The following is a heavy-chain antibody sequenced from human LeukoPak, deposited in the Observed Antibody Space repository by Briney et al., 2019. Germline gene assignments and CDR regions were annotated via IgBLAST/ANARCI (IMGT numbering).Heavy chain of an antibody. Sequence: PSETLSLTCTVSGGSISSYYWSWIWQPAGKGLEWIGRIYTSGSTNYNPSLKSRVTMSVDTSKNQFSLKLSSVTAADTAVYYCARDRAGVFGVVIIDYWGQGTLVTVSS. CDR1: GGSISSYY. V-gene: IGHV4-4*07. CDR3: ARDRAGVFGVVIIDY. CDR2: IYTSGST. D-gene: IGHD3-3*01. J-gene: IGHJ4*02.